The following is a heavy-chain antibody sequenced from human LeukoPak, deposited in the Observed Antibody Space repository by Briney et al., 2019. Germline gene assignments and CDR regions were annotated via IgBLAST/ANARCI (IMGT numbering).Heavy chain of an antibody. V-gene: IGHV4-34*03. CDR3: WHSGYEAGFDY. D-gene: IGHD5-12*01. Sequence: SETLSLTCAVYGGSLSGYYWSWIRQPPGKGLEWIGEINHSGSTNYNPSLKSRLTISVDNSKNQFPLKVRSVTAADTAVYYCWHSGYEAGFDYWGQGTLVTVSS. CDR2: INHSGST. CDR1: GGSLSGYY. J-gene: IGHJ4*02.